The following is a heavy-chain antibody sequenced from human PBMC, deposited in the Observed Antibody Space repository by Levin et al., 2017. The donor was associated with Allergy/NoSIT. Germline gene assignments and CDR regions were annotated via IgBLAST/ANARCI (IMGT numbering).Heavy chain of an antibody. J-gene: IGHJ4*02. CDR1: GYSSTTSYW. V-gene: IGHV5-51*01. D-gene: IGHD1-14*01. CDR2: IYLGDSDT. Sequence: PLASVKVSCKGSGYSSTTSYWIGWVRQTPGKGLEWMGIIYLGDSDTRYSPSFQGQVTISADKSISTSYLEWSSLRASDTAMYYCARQPGSLHPTGYLEYWGQGTLVTVSS. CDR3: ARQPGSLHPTGYLEY.